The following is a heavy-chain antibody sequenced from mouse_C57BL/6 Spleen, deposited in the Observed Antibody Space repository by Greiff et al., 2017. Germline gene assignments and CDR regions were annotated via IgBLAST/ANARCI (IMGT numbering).Heavy chain of an antibody. CDR2: ISSGGDYI. CDR3: TREGYGSGYFDV. Sequence: EVMLVESGEGLVKPGGSLKLSCAASGFTFSSYAMSWVRQTPEKRLEWVAYISSGGDYIYYAYTVKGRFTISRDNARNTLYLQMSSLKSEDTAMYYCTREGYGSGYFDVWGTGTTVTVSS. CDR1: GFTFSSYA. V-gene: IGHV5-9-1*02. J-gene: IGHJ1*03. D-gene: IGHD1-1*01.